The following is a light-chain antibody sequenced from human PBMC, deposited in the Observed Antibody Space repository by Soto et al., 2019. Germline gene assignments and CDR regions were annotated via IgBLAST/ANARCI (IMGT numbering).Light chain of an antibody. CDR3: QQRSRLPLT. J-gene: IGKJ4*01. CDR2: DAS. CDR1: RGIDTY. Sequence: EIVLTQSPATLSLSPGERATLSCRASRGIDTYLAWYQQKRGQAPRLLIYDASNRTTGIPARFSGGGSGTDFTLSISSLETDDFAVYYWQQRSRLPLTFGGGTKVEIK. V-gene: IGKV3-11*01.